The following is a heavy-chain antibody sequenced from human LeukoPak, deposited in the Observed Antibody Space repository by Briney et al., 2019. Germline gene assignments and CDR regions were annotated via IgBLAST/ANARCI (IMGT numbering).Heavy chain of an antibody. V-gene: IGHV3-23*01. Sequence: PGGSLRLSCAASGFTFSSYGMSWVRQAPGKGLEWVSAISGSGGSTYYADSVKGRFTISRDNSKNTLYLQMNSLRAEDTAVYYCAKGPTRSVTTGQFDYWGQGTLVTVSS. CDR1: GFTFSSYG. J-gene: IGHJ4*02. CDR3: AKGPTRSVTTGQFDY. CDR2: ISGSGGST. D-gene: IGHD4-17*01.